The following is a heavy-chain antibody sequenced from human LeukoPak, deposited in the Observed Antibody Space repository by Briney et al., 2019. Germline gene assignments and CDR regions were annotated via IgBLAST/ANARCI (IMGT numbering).Heavy chain of an antibody. V-gene: IGHV4-59*01. CDR1: GGSISSYY. CDR3: ARVITSSGSFDY. CDR2: IYYSGST. D-gene: IGHD3-22*01. Sequence: SETLSLTCTVSGGSISSYYWSWIRQPPGKGLEWIGYIYYSGSTSYNPSLKSRVTISVDTSKNQFSLKLSSVTAADTAVYYCARVITSSGSFDYWGQGTLVTVSS. J-gene: IGHJ4*02.